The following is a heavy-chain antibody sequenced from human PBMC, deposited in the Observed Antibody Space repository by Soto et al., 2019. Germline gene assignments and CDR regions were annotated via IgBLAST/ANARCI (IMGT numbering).Heavy chain of an antibody. CDR1: GFTFSSYG. V-gene: IGHV3-33*01. D-gene: IGHD1-26*01. J-gene: IGHJ4*02. CDR3: ARDTGGGSYGPFDY. Sequence: QVQLVESGGGVVQPGRSLRPSCAASGFTFSSYGMHWVRQAPGKGLEWVAVIWYDGSNKYYADSVKGRFTISRDNSKNTLYLQMNSLRAEDTAVYYCARDTGGGSYGPFDYWGQGTLVTVSS. CDR2: IWYDGSNK.